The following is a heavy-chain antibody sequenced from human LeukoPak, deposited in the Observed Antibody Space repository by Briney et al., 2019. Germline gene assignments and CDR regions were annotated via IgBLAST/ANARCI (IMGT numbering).Heavy chain of an antibody. J-gene: IGHJ4*02. CDR1: GYTFTSYY. Sequence: ASAKVSCKASGYTFTSYYMHWVRQAPGQGLEWMGIINPSGGSTSYAQKFQGRVTMTRDTSTSTVYMELSSLRSEDTAVYYCAKGSLLWFGESPLDYWGQGTLVTVSS. D-gene: IGHD3-10*01. CDR2: INPSGGST. V-gene: IGHV1-46*01. CDR3: AKGSLLWFGESPLDY.